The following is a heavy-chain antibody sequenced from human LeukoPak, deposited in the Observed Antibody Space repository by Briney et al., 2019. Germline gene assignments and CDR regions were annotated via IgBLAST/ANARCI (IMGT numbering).Heavy chain of an antibody. Sequence: SETLSLTCTVSGGSISSSSYYWGWIRQPPGKGLEWIGSIYYSGSTYYNPSLKSRVTMSMDTSKNQFSLKLCSVTAADTAVYYCARQGESFVGGDYWGQGTLVTVSS. CDR2: IYYSGST. J-gene: IGHJ4*02. D-gene: IGHD1-26*01. V-gene: IGHV4-39*01. CDR1: GGSISSSSYY. CDR3: ARQGESFVGGDY.